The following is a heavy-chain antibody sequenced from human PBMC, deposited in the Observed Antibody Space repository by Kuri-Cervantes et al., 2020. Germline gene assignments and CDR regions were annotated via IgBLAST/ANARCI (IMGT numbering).Heavy chain of an antibody. V-gene: IGHV1-46*01. CDR1: GYSFTDYN. J-gene: IGHJ4*01. D-gene: IGHD2-2*01. CDR3: ARRRDMNKDAMDY. CDR2: INPNYGTT. Sequence: QVKLEESGPELVKPGASVKISCKASGYSFTDYNMNWVKQNTGKSLEWIGVINPNYGTTSYNQKFKGKATLTVDQSSSTAYMQLNSLTSEDSAVYYCARRRDMNKDAMDYWGQGTSVTVSS.